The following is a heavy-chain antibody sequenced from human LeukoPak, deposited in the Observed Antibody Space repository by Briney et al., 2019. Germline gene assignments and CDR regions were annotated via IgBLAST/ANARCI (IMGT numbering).Heavy chain of an antibody. CDR3: ARRGAGLNWFDP. CDR1: GGSISSSSYY. CDR2: IYYSGST. Sequence: SETLSLTCTVSGGSISSSSYYWGWIRQPPGKGLEWIGSIYYSGSTYYNPSLKSRVSISVDTSKNQFSLKLSSVTAADTVVYYCARRGAGLNWFDPWGQGTLVTVSS. D-gene: IGHD3-10*01. V-gene: IGHV4-39*01. J-gene: IGHJ5*02.